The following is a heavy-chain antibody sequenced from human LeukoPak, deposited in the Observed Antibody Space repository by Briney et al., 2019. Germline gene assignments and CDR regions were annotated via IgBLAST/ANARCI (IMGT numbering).Heavy chain of an antibody. Sequence: SETLSLTCTVSGGSISSSSYYWGWIRQPPGKGLEWIGSIYYSGSTYYNPSLKSRVTISVDTSKNQFSLELSSVTAADTAVYYCARDDQGVNYDILTGYYRAAFGFDYWGQGTLVTVSS. CDR2: IYYSGST. D-gene: IGHD3-9*01. V-gene: IGHV4-39*07. CDR1: GGSISSSSYY. CDR3: ARDDQGVNYDILTGYYRAAFGFDY. J-gene: IGHJ4*02.